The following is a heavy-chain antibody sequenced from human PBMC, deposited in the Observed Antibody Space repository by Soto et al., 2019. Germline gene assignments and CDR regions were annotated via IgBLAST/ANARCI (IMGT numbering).Heavy chain of an antibody. CDR3: ASLATIRIAARPRSYYYGMDV. CDR2: INHSGST. Sequence: SSETLSLTCAVYGGSFSGYYWSWIRQPPGKGLEWIGEINHSGSTNYNPSLKSRVTISVDTSKNQFSLKLSSVTAADTAVYYCASLATIRIAARPRSYYYGMDVWGQGTTVTVSS. V-gene: IGHV4-34*01. CDR1: GGSFSGYY. J-gene: IGHJ6*02. D-gene: IGHD6-6*01.